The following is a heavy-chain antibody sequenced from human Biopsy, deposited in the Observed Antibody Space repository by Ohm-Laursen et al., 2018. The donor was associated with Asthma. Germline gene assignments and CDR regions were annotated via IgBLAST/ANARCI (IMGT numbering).Heavy chain of an antibody. Sequence: SQTLSLTCTVSGASIKTNDHYWSWLRQPPGKGLDMFGFIHYSGSTSYNPSLKGGVTISADTSKNQFSLKLSSVTAADTAVYYCARASMAASSNWFDPWGQGTLVTVSS. CDR1: GASIKTNDHY. D-gene: IGHD5-24*01. CDR2: IHYSGST. CDR3: ARASMAASSNWFDP. V-gene: IGHV4-30-4*01. J-gene: IGHJ5*02.